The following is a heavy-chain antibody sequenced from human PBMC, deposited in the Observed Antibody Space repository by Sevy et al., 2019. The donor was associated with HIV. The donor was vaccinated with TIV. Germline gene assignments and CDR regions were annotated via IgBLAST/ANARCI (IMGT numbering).Heavy chain of an antibody. CDR1: GFTFDDYA. CDR3: AKDIAGYYESSGYYSRYYYYGMDV. Sequence: GGSLRLSCAASGFTFDDYAMHWVRQAPGKGLEWVSGISWNSGSIGYADSVKGRFTISRDNAKNPLYLQMNSLRAEDTALYYLAKDIAGYYESSGYYSRYYYYGMDVWGQGTTVTVSS. D-gene: IGHD3-22*01. V-gene: IGHV3-9*01. CDR2: ISWNSGSI. J-gene: IGHJ6*02.